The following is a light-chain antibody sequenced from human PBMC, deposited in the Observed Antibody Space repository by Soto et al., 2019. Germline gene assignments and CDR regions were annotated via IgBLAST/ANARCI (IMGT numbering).Light chain of an antibody. CDR2: EGT. J-gene: IGLJ2*01. V-gene: IGLV2-23*01. CDR1: SSDVGGYSL. CDR3: CLYSGSTVI. Sequence: QSALTQPASVSGSPGQSITVSCTGTSSDVGGYSLVSWYHQNPGKPPKLVIYEGTKRPSGVSNRLPGSKSGNTASLTISGLQAEDEGDYYCCLYSGSTVIFGGGTKVTVL.